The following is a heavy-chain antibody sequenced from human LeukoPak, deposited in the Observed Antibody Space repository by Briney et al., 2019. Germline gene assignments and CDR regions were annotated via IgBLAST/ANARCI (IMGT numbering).Heavy chain of an antibody. CDR3: AREKYSSSSHDAFDI. J-gene: IGHJ3*02. CDR1: GDSISSGGYY. D-gene: IGHD6-6*01. CDR2: IFRSGST. Sequence: SETLSLTCTVSGDSISSGGYYWSWIRQPPGKGLEWVGYIFRSGSTYYNPSLKSRVTISVDRSKTQFSLDLSSVTAADTAVYYCAREKYSSSSHDAFDIWGQGTMVTVSS. V-gene: IGHV4-30-2*01.